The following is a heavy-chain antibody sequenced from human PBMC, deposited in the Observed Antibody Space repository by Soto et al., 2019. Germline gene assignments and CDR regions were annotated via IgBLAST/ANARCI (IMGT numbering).Heavy chain of an antibody. CDR3: ADTPHNYYGIDL. Sequence: PSETLSLTCSVSGGSIRTLVYSWNWIRQPPGKAPESIGYVYENGNAYPEPSLKSRVTISIDVATNQFSLKMTSITAADPGLYYLADTPHNYYGIDLWGGGTAVTVSS. J-gene: IGHJ6*04. CDR2: VYENGNA. V-gene: IGHV4-30-2*01. D-gene: IGHD3-9*01. CDR1: GGSIRTLVYS.